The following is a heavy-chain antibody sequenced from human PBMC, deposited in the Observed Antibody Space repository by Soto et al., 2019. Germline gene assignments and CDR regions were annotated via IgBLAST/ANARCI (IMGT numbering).Heavy chain of an antibody. Sequence: LRLSCAASVFAISLSAMIWLRQAPGNGLGCVSYISSDASAIYNAHSVRGRFRIARDNAKNSLFLQMNSLRAKDTAVYFCARSTKYSKCFDPWGQGNLVNVSS. CDR2: ISSDASAI. V-gene: IGHV3-48*03. J-gene: IGHJ5*02. D-gene: IGHD4-4*01. CDR1: VFAISLSA. CDR3: ARSTKYSKCFDP.